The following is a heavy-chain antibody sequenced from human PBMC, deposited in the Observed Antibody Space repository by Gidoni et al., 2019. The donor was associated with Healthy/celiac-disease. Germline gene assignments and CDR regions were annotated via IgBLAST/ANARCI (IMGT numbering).Heavy chain of an antibody. J-gene: IGHJ3*02. V-gene: IGHV3-48*02. CDR1: GFTLRSYS. CDR3: ARDLGYCSGGSCGAFDI. D-gene: IGHD2-15*01. CDR2: ISSSSSTI. Sequence: EVQLVESGGGLVQPGGSLRLSCAASGFTLRSYSMNWVRQAPGKGLEWVSYISSSSSTIYYADSVKGRFTISRDNAKNSLYLQMNSLRDEDTAVYYCARDLGYCSGGSCGAFDIWGQGTMVTVSS.